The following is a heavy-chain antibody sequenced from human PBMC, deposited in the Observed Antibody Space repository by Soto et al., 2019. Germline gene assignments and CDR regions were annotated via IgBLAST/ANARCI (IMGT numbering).Heavy chain of an antibody. J-gene: IGHJ5*02. CDR1: GFTVSSNY. Sequence: EVQLVESGGGLVQPGGSLRLSCAASGFTVSSNYMSWVRQAPGKGLEWVSVIYSGGSTYYADSVKGRFTISRHNSKNTLYFQMNSLRAEDTAVYYCARGRDCGGDCPNWFDPWGQGTLVTVSS. CDR2: IYSGGST. CDR3: ARGRDCGGDCPNWFDP. V-gene: IGHV3-53*04. D-gene: IGHD2-21*02.